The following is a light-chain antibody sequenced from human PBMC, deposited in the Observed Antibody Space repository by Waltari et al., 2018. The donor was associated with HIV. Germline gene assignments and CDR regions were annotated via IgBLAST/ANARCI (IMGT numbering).Light chain of an antibody. CDR2: SSN. CDR1: APPLGSIP. J-gene: IGLJ2*01. CDR3: ATWDDSGDGPMV. V-gene: IGLV1-44*01. Sequence: LLQPPPTSGTPGRRAPIFCPAGAPPLGSIPEQCSQVFPGTAPKLLIYSSNQVSTGVPDRFSASKSGTSASLTISGLQSEDEAHYYCATWDDSGDGPMVFGRGTKLTVL.